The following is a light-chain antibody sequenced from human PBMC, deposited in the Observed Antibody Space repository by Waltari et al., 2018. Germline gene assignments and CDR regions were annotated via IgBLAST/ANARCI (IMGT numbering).Light chain of an antibody. CDR1: ALPNQY. Sequence: SYELTQPPSVSVSPGQTATSTCPGDALPNQYTYWYQQKSGQAPMLVIYNDSARPSGIPERFSGSTSGTTATLTISGVRAEDEADYYCQSADMSGSYVFGTGTQVIVL. V-gene: IGLV3-25*03. CDR3: QSADMSGSYV. CDR2: NDS. J-gene: IGLJ1*01.